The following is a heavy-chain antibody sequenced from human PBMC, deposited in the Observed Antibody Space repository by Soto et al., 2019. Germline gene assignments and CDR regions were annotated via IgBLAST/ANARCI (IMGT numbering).Heavy chain of an antibody. CDR2: ISGLGAGT. CDR1: GFTFSTYA. CDR3: SSSRTGYYFDY. V-gene: IGHV3-23*01. Sequence: EVQLLESGGGLVRPGGSLRLSCAASGFTFSTYAMTWVRQAPGKGLEWVSTISGLGAGTYYADSVKGRFTISRDNSTNTVYLQMDSLRAEDTAVYYGSSSRTGYYFDYWGQGTLVTVSS. J-gene: IGHJ4*02. D-gene: IGHD2-2*01.